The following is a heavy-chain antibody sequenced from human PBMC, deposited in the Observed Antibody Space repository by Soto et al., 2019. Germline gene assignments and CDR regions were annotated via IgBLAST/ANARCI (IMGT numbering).Heavy chain of an antibody. J-gene: IGHJ3*02. CDR3: ARDPGTDIRNYEAFDI. V-gene: IGHV4-59*01. CDR2: IYYSGNT. Sequence: QVRLQESGPGLVKPSETLSLTCTVSGGSISGYYWSWIRQPPGKGLEWIGYIYYSGNTNYNPSLKSRVTMSLDTSKNQFSLKLSSVTAADTALYYCARDPGTDIRNYEAFDIWGQGTMVTVSS. CDR1: GGSISGYY. D-gene: IGHD1-7*01.